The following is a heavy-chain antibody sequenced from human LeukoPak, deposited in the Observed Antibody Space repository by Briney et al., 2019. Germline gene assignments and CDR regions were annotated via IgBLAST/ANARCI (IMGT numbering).Heavy chain of an antibody. Sequence: PSETLSLTCIVSGGSISSGGYYWSWIRQHPGKGLEWIGYIHYSGSTYSNPSLESRVTISVDTSKNQFSLKLSSVTAADTAVYYCARGAPVVVDYYYYYMDVWGKGTTVTVSS. V-gene: IGHV4-31*03. D-gene: IGHD2-2*01. CDR1: GGSISSGGYY. CDR3: ARGAPVVVDYYYYYMDV. J-gene: IGHJ6*03. CDR2: IHYSGST.